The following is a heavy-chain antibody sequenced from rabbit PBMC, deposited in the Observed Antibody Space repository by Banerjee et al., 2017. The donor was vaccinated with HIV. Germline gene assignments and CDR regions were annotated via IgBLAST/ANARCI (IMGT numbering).Heavy chain of an antibody. CDR3: ARDLAGVIGWNFNL. CDR1: GFTLSSYW. Sequence: QEQLEESGGDLVKPEGSLTLTCKASGFTLSSYWMWWVRQAPGKGLEWIACIGAGSSGTTYYASWAKGRFTISKTSSTTVTLQMTSLTAADTTTYFCARDLAGVIGWNFNLWGPGTLVT. CDR2: IGAGSSGTT. J-gene: IGHJ4*01. D-gene: IGHD4-1*01. V-gene: IGHV1S45*01.